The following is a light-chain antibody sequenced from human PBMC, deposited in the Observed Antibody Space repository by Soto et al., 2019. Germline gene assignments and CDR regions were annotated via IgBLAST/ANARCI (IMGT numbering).Light chain of an antibody. J-gene: IGLJ2*01. CDR3: SSYTISSALV. CDR1: SSDVGGYNY. V-gene: IGLV2-14*01. CDR2: DVS. Sequence: QSALTQPASVSGSPGKSITISCSGTSSDVGGYNYVSWYQQHTGKAPNLMIYDVSNRPSGVSNRFSGSTSGNTASLTISGLQAEDEADYYCSSYTISSALVFGGGTQLTVL.